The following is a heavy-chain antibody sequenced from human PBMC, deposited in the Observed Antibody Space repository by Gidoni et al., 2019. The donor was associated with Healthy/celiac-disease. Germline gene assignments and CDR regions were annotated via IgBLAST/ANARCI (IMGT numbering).Heavy chain of an antibody. V-gene: IGHV3-21*01. D-gene: IGHD2-21*01. CDR2: ISSSSSYI. Sequence: EVQLVESGGGLVKPGVSLRLSCAASCFNFSSYSMNWVRQATGKGLEWVSSISSSSSYIYYADSVKGRFTISRDNAKNSLYLQMNSLRAEDTAVYYCARDRGEGFLDYWGQGTLVTVSS. CDR3: ARDRGEGFLDY. CDR1: CFNFSSYS. J-gene: IGHJ4*02.